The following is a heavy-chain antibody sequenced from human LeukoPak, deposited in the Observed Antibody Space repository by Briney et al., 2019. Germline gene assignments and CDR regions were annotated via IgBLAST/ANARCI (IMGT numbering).Heavy chain of an antibody. D-gene: IGHD3-22*01. CDR1: GGSFSGYY. CDR3: ASGYYYDSSGYSYFQH. J-gene: IGHJ1*01. CDR2: INHSGST. Sequence: SETLSLTCAVYGGSFSGYYWSWIRQPPGKGLEWIGEINHSGSTNYNPSLKSRVTISVDTSKNQFSLKLSSVAAADTAVYYCASGYYYDSSGYSYFQHWGQGTLVTVSP. V-gene: IGHV4-34*01.